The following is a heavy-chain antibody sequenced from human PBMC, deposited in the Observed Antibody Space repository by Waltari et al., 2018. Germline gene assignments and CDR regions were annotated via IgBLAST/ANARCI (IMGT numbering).Heavy chain of an antibody. V-gene: IGHV3-74*01. D-gene: IGHD6-19*01. CDR1: GLTIRGYW. J-gene: IGHJ4*02. Sequence: EVQLVESGGGLVQPGGSLRLSCAASGLTIRGYWMHWVRQAPGKGPVGISRFNSEESSTNYADSVRGRFTISRDNAKNTLYLQMDSLRVEDTAVYYCVRYSSGSFDWGQGTLVTVSS. CDR3: VRYSSGSFD. CDR2: FNSEESST.